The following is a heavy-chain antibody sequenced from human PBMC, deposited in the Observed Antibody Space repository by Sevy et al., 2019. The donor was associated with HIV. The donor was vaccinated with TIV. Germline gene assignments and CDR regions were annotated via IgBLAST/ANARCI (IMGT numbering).Heavy chain of an antibody. D-gene: IGHD1-26*01. CDR3: ARAPSGSQGPGQYFHH. Sequence: ASVKVSCKASGYTFTNYHITWVRQAPGQGLEWMGWITPNNGNTNYARRLQGRVTMTTDTSTATAYMELRSLRSGDTAVYYCARAPSGSQGPGQYFHHWGQGTLVTVSS. CDR2: ITPNNGNT. CDR1: GYTFTNYH. J-gene: IGHJ1*01. V-gene: IGHV1-18*01.